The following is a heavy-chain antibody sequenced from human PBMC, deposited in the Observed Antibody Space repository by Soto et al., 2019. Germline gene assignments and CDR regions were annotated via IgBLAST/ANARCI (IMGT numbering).Heavy chain of an antibody. D-gene: IGHD6-25*01. CDR2: ISDNGANT. CDR3: ARAIGADFFDY. Sequence: EVQMLESGGGVVRPGGSLRLSCIASGFTFSNYAMSWVRQAPGKGLEWVSTISDNGANTFIGDSMKAQFDISRDNSKNTVFLHLSTVRAEDTAIYYCARAIGADFFDYWGQGTPVTVSS. CDR1: GFTFSNYA. V-gene: IGHV3-23*01. J-gene: IGHJ4*02.